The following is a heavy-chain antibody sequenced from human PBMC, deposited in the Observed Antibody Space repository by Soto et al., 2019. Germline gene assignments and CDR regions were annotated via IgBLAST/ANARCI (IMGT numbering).Heavy chain of an antibody. CDR2: INTYNGNT. V-gene: IGHV1-18*01. CDR1: GYIFISYG. CDR3: ARALLYSSSSNEYYNWFDP. J-gene: IGHJ5*02. Sequence: QVHLVQSGAEVKKPGASVKVSCKASGYIFISYGISWVRQAPGQGLEWMGWINTYNGNTKYAQKFQGRVTMTTDTSTSTADMELRSLRSDDTAVYSCARALLYSSSSNEYYNWFDPWGQGTLVTVSS. D-gene: IGHD6-6*01.